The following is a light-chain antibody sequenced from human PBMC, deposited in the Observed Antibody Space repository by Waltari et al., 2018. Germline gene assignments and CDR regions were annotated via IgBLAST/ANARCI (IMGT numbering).Light chain of an antibody. CDR1: QDITTS. V-gene: IGKV1-33*01. J-gene: IGKJ2*01. CDR2: DAS. Sequence: DIQLTQSPSSPSAAVGDRVTITCQATQDITTSLSWFQQKPRKAPQLLIYDASSLQAGVPSRFSGTGSGTAFSFTITSLQPEDSATYYWQHYKSRPYTFGRGTKLQIK. CDR3: QHYKSRPYT.